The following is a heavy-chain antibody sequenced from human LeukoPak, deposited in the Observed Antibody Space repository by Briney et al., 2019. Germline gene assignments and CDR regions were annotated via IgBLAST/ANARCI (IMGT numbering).Heavy chain of an antibody. CDR1: GGSISNYY. J-gene: IGHJ6*03. D-gene: IGHD3-10*01. CDR3: ARRIGSGSYIAFYYYYYMDV. V-gene: IGHV4-59*12. Sequence: PSETLSLTCTVSGGSISNYYWSWIRQPPGKGLEWIGFIYSGGSTNYNPSLKSRVTISVDTSKNQFSLKLSSVTAADTAVYYCARRIGSGSYIAFYYYYYMDVWGKGTTVTISS. CDR2: IYSGGST.